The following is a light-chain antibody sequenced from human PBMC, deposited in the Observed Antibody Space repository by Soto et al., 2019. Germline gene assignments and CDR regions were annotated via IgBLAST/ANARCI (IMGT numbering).Light chain of an antibody. CDR3: SSYRSSSAVRVV. CDR2: DVS. Sequence: QSALTQPASVSGSLGQSITISCTGTTSDVGGHNYVTWSQQHPGKAPKVIIYDVSDRPSGVSNRFSGSKSGNTASLTISGLQAEDEADYYCSSYRSSSAVRVVFGGGTKVTVL. J-gene: IGLJ2*01. CDR1: TSDVGGHNY. V-gene: IGLV2-14*03.